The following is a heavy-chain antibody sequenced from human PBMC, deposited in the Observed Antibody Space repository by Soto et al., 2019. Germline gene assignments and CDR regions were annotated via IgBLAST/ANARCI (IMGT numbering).Heavy chain of an antibody. V-gene: IGHV4-34*01. CDR2: INHSGST. CDR1: GGSFSGYY. CDR3: ARATVSLPPYYYYYGMDV. Sequence: QVQLQQWGAGLLKPSETLSLTCAVYGGSFSGYYWSWIRQPPGKGLEWIGEINHSGSTYYNPSLKSRVTISVDTSKNQFSLKLSSVTAADTAVYYCARATVSLPPYYYYYGMDVWGQGTTVTVSS. J-gene: IGHJ6*02. D-gene: IGHD4-4*01.